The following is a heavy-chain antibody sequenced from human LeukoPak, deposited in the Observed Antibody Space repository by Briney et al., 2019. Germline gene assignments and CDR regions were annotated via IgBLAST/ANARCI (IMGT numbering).Heavy chain of an antibody. CDR1: GGTFSSYA. CDR3: ARGRGGSYYYYFDY. CDR2: MNPNSGNT. V-gene: IGHV1-8*02. Sequence: ASVKVSCKASGGTFSSYAISWVRQATGQGLEWMGWMNPNSGNTGYAQKFQGRVTMTRNTSISTAYMELSSLRSEDTAVYYCARGRGGSYYYYFDYWGQGTLVTVSS. D-gene: IGHD1-26*01. J-gene: IGHJ4*02.